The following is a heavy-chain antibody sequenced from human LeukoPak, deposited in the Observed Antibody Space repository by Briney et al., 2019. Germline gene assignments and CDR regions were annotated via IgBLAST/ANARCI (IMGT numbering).Heavy chain of an antibody. V-gene: IGHV3-7*01. J-gene: IGHJ4*02. CDR3: TRDRSRAEDD. D-gene: IGHD1-14*01. CDR1: GFTFSGHL. Sequence: PGGSLRLSCAASGFTFSGHLMSWVRQAPGKGLEWVANINQGGSDKYYVDSVKGRFTISTDNANNLLYLQMNSLRGEDTAVYYCTRDRSRAEDDWGQGTLVTVSS. CDR2: INQGGSDK.